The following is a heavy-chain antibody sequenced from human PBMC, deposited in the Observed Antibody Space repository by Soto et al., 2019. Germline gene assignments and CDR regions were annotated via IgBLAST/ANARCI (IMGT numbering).Heavy chain of an antibody. CDR1: GGSISSSSYY. Sequence: SETLSLTCTVSGGSISSSSYYWGWIRQPPGKGLEWIGSIYYSGSTYYNPSLKSRVTISVDTSKNQFSLKLSSVTAADTAVYYCARQDIVVVPAAIRLNWFDPWGQGTLVTVSS. J-gene: IGHJ5*02. CDR2: IYYSGST. V-gene: IGHV4-39*01. D-gene: IGHD2-2*02. CDR3: ARQDIVVVPAAIRLNWFDP.